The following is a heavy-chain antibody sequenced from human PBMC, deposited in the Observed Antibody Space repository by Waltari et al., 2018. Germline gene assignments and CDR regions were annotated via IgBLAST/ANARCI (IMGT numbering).Heavy chain of an antibody. V-gene: IGHV3-74*01. Sequence: EVQLVESGGGLVQPGGSLRLPCAAFGFTFSNYWMHWVRQAPGKGLVWVSRIDSDGTSTSYADSVKGRFTISRDNAKNTLFLQMNSLRGEDTAVYYCARDQGGARGFMDSWGQGTLVTVSS. CDR1: GFTFSNYW. D-gene: IGHD3-22*01. CDR2: IDSDGTST. J-gene: IGHJ4*02. CDR3: ARDQGGARGFMDS.